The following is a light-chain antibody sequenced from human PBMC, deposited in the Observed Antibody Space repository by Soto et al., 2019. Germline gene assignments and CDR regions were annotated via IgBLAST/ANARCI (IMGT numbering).Light chain of an antibody. CDR3: QQYYNGRPPVT. CDR1: QSVSTN. Sequence: DIVLTQSPATLSVSPGERATLSCRASQSVSTNLAWYQHKLGQAPRLLIYGASTRVTGIPARFSGSGSGTDFTLTIIYLKSEDVGIYYCQQYYNGRPPVTFGGGTKVES. J-gene: IGKJ4*01. CDR2: GAS. V-gene: IGKV3-15*01.